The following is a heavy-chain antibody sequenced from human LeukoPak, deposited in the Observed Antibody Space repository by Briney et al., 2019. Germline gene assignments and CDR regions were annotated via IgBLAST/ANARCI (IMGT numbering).Heavy chain of an antibody. V-gene: IGHV1-18*01. D-gene: IGHD3-16*01. J-gene: IGHJ4*02. CDR3: AKDPNYDYFWGNYPV. Sequence: GASVKVSCKASGYTFTSYAMHWVRQAPGQGLEWMGWISAYNGNTNYAQKLQGRVTMTTDTSTSTAYMELRSLRSDDTAIYYCAKDPNYDYFWGNYPVWGQGTLVTVSS. CDR1: GYTFTSYA. CDR2: ISAYNGNT.